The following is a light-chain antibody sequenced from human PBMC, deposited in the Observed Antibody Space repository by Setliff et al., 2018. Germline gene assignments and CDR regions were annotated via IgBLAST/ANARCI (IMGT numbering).Light chain of an antibody. CDR2: DVT. Sequence: QSALTQPAPVSGSPGQSITISCTGTSSDVGGYDYVSWYQHHPGKAPKLMIYDVTKRPSGVSNRFSGSKSGNTASLTISGLHAEDEADYYCCSYADTSTLFGGGTKVTVL. J-gene: IGLJ2*01. CDR3: CSYADTSTL. CDR1: SSDVGGYDY. V-gene: IGLV2-23*02.